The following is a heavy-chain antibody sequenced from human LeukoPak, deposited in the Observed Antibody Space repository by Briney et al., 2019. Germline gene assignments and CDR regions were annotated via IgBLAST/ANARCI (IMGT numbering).Heavy chain of an antibody. CDR2: ISYDGSNK. CDR1: GFTFSSYA. J-gene: IGHJ5*02. CDR3: ARSLWAVAGSFNNWFDP. Sequence: GGSLRLSCAASGFTFSSYAMHWVRQAPGKGLEWVAVISYDGSNKYYADSVKGRFTISRDNSKNTLYLQMNSLRAEDTAVYYCARSLWAVAGSFNNWFDPWGQGTLVTVSS. V-gene: IGHV3-30-3*01. D-gene: IGHD6-19*01.